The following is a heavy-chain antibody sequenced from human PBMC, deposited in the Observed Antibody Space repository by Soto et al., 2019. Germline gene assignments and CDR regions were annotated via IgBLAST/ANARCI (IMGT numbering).Heavy chain of an antibody. CDR2: ISGSGGRS. CDR1: GFTIGDFA. Sequence: GGSLRLSCAATGFTIGDFAMTWVRQGPGKGLEWVSGISGSGGRSYYADSVKGRFTISRDNSKSTLYLQMNSLRAEDTAVYYCAKAYFVWSSEQPYYFDYWGQGTLVTVSS. J-gene: IGHJ4*02. D-gene: IGHD3-16*01. V-gene: IGHV3-23*01. CDR3: AKAYFVWSSEQPYYFDY.